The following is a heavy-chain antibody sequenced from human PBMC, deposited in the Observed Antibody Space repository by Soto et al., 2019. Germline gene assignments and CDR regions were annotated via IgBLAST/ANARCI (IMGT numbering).Heavy chain of an antibody. J-gene: IGHJ6*02. D-gene: IGHD3-3*01. CDR2: ISYDGSNK. CDR1: GFTFSSYG. Sequence: GGSLRLSCAASGFTFSSYGMHWVRQAPGKGLEWVAVISYDGSNKYYADSVKGRFTISRDNSKNTLYLQMNSLRAEDTAVYYCAKCLATTTRGFWSGPNYYYYGMDVWGQGTTVTVSS. V-gene: IGHV3-30*18. CDR3: AKCLATTTRGFWSGPNYYYYGMDV.